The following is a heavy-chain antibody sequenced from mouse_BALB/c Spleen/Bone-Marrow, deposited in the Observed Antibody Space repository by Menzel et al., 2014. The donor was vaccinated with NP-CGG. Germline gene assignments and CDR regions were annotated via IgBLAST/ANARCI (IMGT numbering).Heavy chain of an antibody. Sequence: EVHLVESGGGSVQPGESLKLSCESNEYEFPSHDMSWVRKTPEKRLELVAAINSDGGSTYYPDTMERRFIISRDNSKKTLYLQMSSLRSEDTAFYYCARHGDYYGSSLFAYWGQGTLVTVSA. CDR2: INSDGGST. D-gene: IGHD1-1*01. J-gene: IGHJ3*01. V-gene: IGHV5-2*01. CDR1: EYEFPSHD. CDR3: ARHGDYYGSSLFAY.